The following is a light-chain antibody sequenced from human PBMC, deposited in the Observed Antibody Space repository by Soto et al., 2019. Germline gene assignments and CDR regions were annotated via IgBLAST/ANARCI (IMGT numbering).Light chain of an antibody. CDR3: CSYAGSSTYV. CDR1: SSDVGGFNL. CDR2: EVN. J-gene: IGLJ1*01. Sequence: QSALTQTASVSGSPGQSITISCTGTSSDVGGFNLVSWYQQHPEKAPKLMIYEVNKRPSGVSNRFSGSKSGNTASLTISGLQAEDEADYYCCSYAGSSTYVFGTGTKLPVL. V-gene: IGLV2-23*02.